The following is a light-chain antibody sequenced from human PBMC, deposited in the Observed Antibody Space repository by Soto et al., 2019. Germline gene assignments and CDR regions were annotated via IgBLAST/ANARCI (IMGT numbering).Light chain of an antibody. Sequence: EIVMTQSPATLSVSPGERATLSCRASQSVSSNLDWYQQKPGQAPRLLIYGASTRVAGFPARFSGSGSGTEFTLTISSLQSEDFAVYYCQQYNNWPPLTFGGGNKVEIK. CDR1: QSVSSN. CDR3: QQYNNWPPLT. J-gene: IGKJ4*01. V-gene: IGKV3-15*01. CDR2: GAS.